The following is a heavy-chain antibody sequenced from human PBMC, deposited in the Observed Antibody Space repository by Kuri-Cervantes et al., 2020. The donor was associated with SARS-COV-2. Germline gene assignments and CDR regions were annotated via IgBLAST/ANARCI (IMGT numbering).Heavy chain of an antibody. D-gene: IGHD1-14*01. V-gene: IGHV1-2*02. CDR1: GYTFTGYY. J-gene: IGHJ3*02. CDR3: ARDRSDHRDAFDI. Sequence: ASVKVSCKASGYTFTGYYMHWVRQAPGQGLEWMGWINPNSGGTNYAQKFQGRVTITRDTSISTAYMELSRLRSDDTAVYYCARDRSDHRDAFDIWGQGTMVTVSS. CDR2: INPNSGGT.